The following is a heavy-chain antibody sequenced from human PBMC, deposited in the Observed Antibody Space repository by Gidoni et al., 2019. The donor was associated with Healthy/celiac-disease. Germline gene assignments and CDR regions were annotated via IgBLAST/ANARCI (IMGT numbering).Heavy chain of an antibody. J-gene: IGHJ6*02. CDR3: ARDSGLGTVVTPHYGMDV. CDR1: GFTFSSYS. D-gene: IGHD2-21*02. V-gene: IGHV3-21*01. CDR2: ISSSSSYI. Sequence: EVQLVESGGGLVKPGGSLRLSCAASGFTFSSYSMNWVRQAPVKGLEWVSSISSSSSYIYYADSVKGRFTISRDNAKNSLYLQMNSLRAEDTAVYYCARDSGLGTVVTPHYGMDVWGQGTTVTVSS.